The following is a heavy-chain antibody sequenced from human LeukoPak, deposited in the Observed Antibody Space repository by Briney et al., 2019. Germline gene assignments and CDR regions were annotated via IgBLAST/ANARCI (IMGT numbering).Heavy chain of an antibody. CDR3: ARETAGGGPFDY. CDR2: IYHSGST. J-gene: IGHJ4*02. Sequence: PSETLSLTCTVSGYSISSGYYWGWIRQPPGKGLEWIGSIYHSGSTYYNPSLKSRVTISVDTSKNQFSLKLSSVTAADTAVYYCARETAGGGPFDYWGQGTLVTVSS. V-gene: IGHV4-38-2*02. CDR1: GYSISSGYY. D-gene: IGHD3-10*01.